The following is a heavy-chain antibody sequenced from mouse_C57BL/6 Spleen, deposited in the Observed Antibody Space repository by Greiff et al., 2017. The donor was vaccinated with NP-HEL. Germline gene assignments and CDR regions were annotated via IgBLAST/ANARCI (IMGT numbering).Heavy chain of an antibody. CDR3: ARRNRGFSAWFAD. CDR1: GYSFTSYY. D-gene: IGHD3-1*01. V-gene: IGHV1-66*01. Sequence: VQLQQSGPELVKPGASVKISCKASGYSFTSYYIHWVKQRPGQGLEWIGWIYPGSGNTKYNEKFKGKATLTADTSSSTAYMQLSSLTSEDSAVYYCARRNRGFSAWFADWGQGTLVTVSA. CDR2: IYPGSGNT. J-gene: IGHJ3*01.